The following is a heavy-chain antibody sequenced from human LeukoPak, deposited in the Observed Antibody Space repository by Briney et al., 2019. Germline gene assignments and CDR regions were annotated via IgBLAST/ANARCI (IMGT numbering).Heavy chain of an antibody. V-gene: IGHV3-7*01. CDR1: GFTFSSYW. J-gene: IGHJ4*02. Sequence: GGSLRLSCAASGFTFSSYWMSWVRQAPGKGLEWVANIKQDGSEKYYVDSVKGRFTISRDNAKNSLYLQMNSLRAEDTAVYYCARDRGYGGIVATILDYWGQGTLVTVSS. CDR2: IKQDGSEK. D-gene: IGHD5-12*01. CDR3: ARDRGYGGIVATILDY.